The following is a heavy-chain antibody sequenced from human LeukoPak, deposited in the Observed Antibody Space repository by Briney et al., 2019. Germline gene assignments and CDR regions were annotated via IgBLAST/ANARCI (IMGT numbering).Heavy chain of an antibody. CDR1: GFTVSSNY. CDR2: IYSGGST. D-gene: IGHD3-3*01. CDR3: AKVFLEWLQYFDY. Sequence: GGSLRLSCAASGFTVSSNYMSWVRQAPGKGLEWVSVIYSGGSTYYADSVKGRFTISRDNSKNTLYLQMNSLRAEDTAVYYCAKVFLEWLQYFDYWGQGTLVTVSS. J-gene: IGHJ4*02. V-gene: IGHV3-53*05.